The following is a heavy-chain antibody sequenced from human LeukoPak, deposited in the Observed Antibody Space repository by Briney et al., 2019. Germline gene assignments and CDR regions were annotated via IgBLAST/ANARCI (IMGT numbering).Heavy chain of an antibody. V-gene: IGHV4-38-2*01. CDR1: GYSISSGYY. CDR3: ARHRQQLVDY. J-gene: IGHJ4*02. CDR2: IYYSGST. Sequence: NPSGTLSLTCAVSGYSISSGYYWGWIRQPPGKGLEWIGSIYYSGSTYYNPSLKSRVTISIDTSKNQFSLKLTSVTAADTAVYYCARHRQQLVDYWGQGTLGNGSP. D-gene: IGHD6-13*01.